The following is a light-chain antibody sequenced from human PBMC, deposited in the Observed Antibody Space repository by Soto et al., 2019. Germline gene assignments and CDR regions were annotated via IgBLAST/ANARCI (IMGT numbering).Light chain of an antibody. V-gene: IGLV1-44*01. CDR2: TDH. CDR3: AAWDDSLNGWV. J-gene: IGLJ3*02. Sequence: QSVMTQPPSASGTPGQRVTISCSGGTSNIGTNTVNWYQQFPGTAPKLLIYTDHQRPSVVPDRFSGSKAGTSASLAISGLQSEDEADYYCAAWDDSLNGWVFGGGTQLTVL. CDR1: TSNIGTNT.